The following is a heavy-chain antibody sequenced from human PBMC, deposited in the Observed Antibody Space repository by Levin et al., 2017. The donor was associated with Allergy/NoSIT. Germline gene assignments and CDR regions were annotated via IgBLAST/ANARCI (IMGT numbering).Heavy chain of an antibody. V-gene: IGHV3-30*18. Sequence: GESLKISCAASGSTFSSYDMHWVRPAPGKGLEWVAAITSDGINKNYVASVKGRFTISRDNSENTLFLQMSSLRVEDTAVYYCAKAHSRNYYYFDYGGQGTLVTVSA. CDR3: AKAHSRNYYYFDY. J-gene: IGHJ4*02. D-gene: IGHD1-26*01. CDR2: ITSDGINK. CDR1: GSTFSSYD.